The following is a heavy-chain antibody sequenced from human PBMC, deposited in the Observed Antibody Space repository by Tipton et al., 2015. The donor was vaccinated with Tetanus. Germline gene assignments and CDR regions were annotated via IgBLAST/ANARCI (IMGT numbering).Heavy chain of an antibody. CDR2: ISSSGSTI. CDR3: AKGGTIMIWNYYFDS. V-gene: IGHV3-11*01. J-gene: IGHJ4*02. Sequence: SLRLSCAASGFTFSDYYMSWIRQAPGKGLEWVSYISSSGSTIYYADSVEGRFTISRDNSKNTQYLQMNSLRAEDTAVYYCAKGGTIMIWNYYFDSWGQGTLVTVSS. CDR1: GFTFSDYY. D-gene: IGHD1-7*01.